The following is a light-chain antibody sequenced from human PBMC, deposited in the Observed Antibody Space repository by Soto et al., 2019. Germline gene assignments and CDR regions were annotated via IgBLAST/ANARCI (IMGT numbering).Light chain of an antibody. CDR3: MQGTHWPPT. CDR1: QSLVYSDGNTY. Sequence: DVVMTQSPLSLPVTLGQPASISCRSSQSLVYSDGNTYLNWFQQRPGQSPGRLIYKASNRDSGVPDRFSGSGTDFTLKISRVEAEDVGVYYCMQGTHWPPTFGQGTKVDI. V-gene: IGKV2-30*01. J-gene: IGKJ1*01. CDR2: KAS.